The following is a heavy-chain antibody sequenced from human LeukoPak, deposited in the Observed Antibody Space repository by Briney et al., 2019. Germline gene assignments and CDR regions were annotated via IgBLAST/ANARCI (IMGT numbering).Heavy chain of an antibody. J-gene: IGHJ3*02. Sequence: GGSLRLSCAASGFTFSDYYMSWIRQAPGKGLEWVSYISSSSSTIYYADSVKGRFTISRDNAKNSLYLQMNSLRAEDTAVYYCAREPNYMVRGVITPTDAFDIWGQGTMVTVSS. CDR3: AREPNYMVRGVITPTDAFDI. CDR1: GFTFSDYY. D-gene: IGHD3-10*01. V-gene: IGHV3-11*01. CDR2: ISSSSSTI.